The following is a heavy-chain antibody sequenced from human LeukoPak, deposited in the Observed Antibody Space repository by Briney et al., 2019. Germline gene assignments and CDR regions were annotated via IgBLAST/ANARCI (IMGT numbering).Heavy chain of an antibody. CDR2: ISGSGGST. Sequence: GGSLRLSCAASGFTFSSYVMSWVRQAPGKGLEWVSGISGSGGSTYYADSVKGRFTISRDNSKNTLFLQMNSLRAEDTAVYYCAKGLLSYKPYYFDYWGQGTLVTVSS. D-gene: IGHD1-1*01. CDR3: AKGLLSYKPYYFDY. J-gene: IGHJ4*02. CDR1: GFTFSSYV. V-gene: IGHV3-23*01.